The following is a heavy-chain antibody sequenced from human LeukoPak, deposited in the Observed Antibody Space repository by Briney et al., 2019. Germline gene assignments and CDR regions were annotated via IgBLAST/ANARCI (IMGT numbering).Heavy chain of an antibody. J-gene: IGHJ4*02. D-gene: IGHD1-26*01. CDR1: GGSISSYY. V-gene: IGHV4-59*08. Sequence: PSETLSLTCTVSGGSISSYYWSWIRQPPGKGLEWIGYIYYSGSTNYNPSLKSRVTISVDTSKNQFSLKLSSVTAADTAVYYCARHPGSGSYWGQGTLVTVSS. CDR3: ARHPGSGSY. CDR2: IYYSGST.